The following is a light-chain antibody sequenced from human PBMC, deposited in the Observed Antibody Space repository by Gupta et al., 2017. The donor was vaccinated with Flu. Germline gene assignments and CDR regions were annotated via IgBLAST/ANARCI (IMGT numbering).Light chain of an antibody. J-gene: IGKJ4*02. Sequence: DFQMTQSPSSLSASVGDRVTITCRASQTCSVDLYWYQQKPGRAPQLLIYTAANLQSGVPSRFSGSGSGTDFTLTINSLQPEDFATYYCQQSHKNPRTFGRGTKVEIK. CDR2: TAA. V-gene: IGKV1-39*01. CDR1: QTCSVD. CDR3: QQSHKNPRT.